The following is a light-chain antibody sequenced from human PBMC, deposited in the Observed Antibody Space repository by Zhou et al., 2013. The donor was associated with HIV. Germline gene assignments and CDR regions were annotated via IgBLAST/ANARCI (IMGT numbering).Light chain of an antibody. V-gene: IGKV3-11*01. CDR2: DAS. CDR1: QTVSSY. J-gene: IGKJ4*01. CDR3: QQRSNWPLT. Sequence: EIVVTQSPATLSVSPGERATLSCWASQTVSSYLAWYQQKPGQAPRLLIYDASNRATGIPARFSGSGSGTDFTLTISSLEPEDFAVYYCQQRSNWPLTFGGGTKVEIK.